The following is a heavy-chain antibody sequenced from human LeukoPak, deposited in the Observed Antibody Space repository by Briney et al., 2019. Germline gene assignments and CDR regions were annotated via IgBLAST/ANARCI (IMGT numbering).Heavy chain of an antibody. Sequence: QAGGSLRLSCAASRFIFNDYSMNWVRQAPGKGLEWISYIGIDSGNTKYADSVKGRFTISGDNAKSSLYLQMNSLRVEDTAVYYCARDHNYAFDNWGQGTLVTVSS. D-gene: IGHD4-11*01. CDR3: ARDHNYAFDN. V-gene: IGHV3-48*04. J-gene: IGHJ4*02. CDR2: IGIDSGNT. CDR1: RFIFNDYS.